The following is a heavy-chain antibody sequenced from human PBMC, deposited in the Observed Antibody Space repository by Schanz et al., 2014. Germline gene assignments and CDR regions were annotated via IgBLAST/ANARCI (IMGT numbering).Heavy chain of an antibody. CDR2: IFTDGRT. Sequence: EVQLVASGGGLVQPGGSLRLSCAASGFAVDNYYMSCVRQAPGRGLEWVSIIFTDGRTDYADSVKGRFTSSRDSSKNTLFLQMNSLRTEDAAVHYCARLDPYCRSGTCSRAFDFWGQGTLVTVSS. CDR3: ARLDPYCRSGTCSRAFDF. D-gene: IGHD2-15*01. J-gene: IGHJ4*02. V-gene: IGHV3-66*02. CDR1: GFAVDNYY.